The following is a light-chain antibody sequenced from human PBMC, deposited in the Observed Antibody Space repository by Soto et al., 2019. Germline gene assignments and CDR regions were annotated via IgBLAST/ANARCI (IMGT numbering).Light chain of an antibody. CDR1: QSISNF. J-gene: IGKJ4*01. Sequence: DIQMTQSPSSLSASLGDRVTITCRASQSISNFLNWFQHKPGKAPKVLISAASTLQSGVPSRFSGSVSGTDFTLTISSLQPEDSASYYCQQYYNSVLTFGGGTKVDI. CDR3: QQYYNSVLT. CDR2: AAS. V-gene: IGKV1-39*01.